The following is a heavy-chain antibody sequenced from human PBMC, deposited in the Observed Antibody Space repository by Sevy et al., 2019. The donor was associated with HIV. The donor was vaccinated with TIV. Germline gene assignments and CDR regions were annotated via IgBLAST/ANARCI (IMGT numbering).Heavy chain of an antibody. J-gene: IGHJ4*02. CDR1: GYTFPAFS. Sequence: GGSLRLSCTASGYTFPAFSFNWVRQAPGKGLEWLSYISTGTDHIYYADSAKGRFTISREDAKNSGYLEMKSLRDQDTALYYCVRRGVDAYNVYFDLWGQGTLVTVSS. CDR2: ISTGTDHI. V-gene: IGHV3-21*05. D-gene: IGHD3-10*01. CDR3: VRRGVDAYNVYFDL.